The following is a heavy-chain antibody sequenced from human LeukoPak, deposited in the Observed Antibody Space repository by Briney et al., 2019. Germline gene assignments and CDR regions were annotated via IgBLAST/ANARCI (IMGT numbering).Heavy chain of an antibody. D-gene: IGHD3-3*01. CDR2: ISYDGINK. CDR1: GFTFSSYA. V-gene: IGHV3-30*04. J-gene: IGHJ6*03. Sequence: GGSLRLSCAASGFTFSSYAMHWLRQAPGKELEWVALISYDGINKYYADSEKGRFTISRHNSKNTLYLQINSLRTEDTAVYYCARGQRAHVEWSYYMDVWGKGTTVIVSS. CDR3: ARGQRAHVEWSYYMDV.